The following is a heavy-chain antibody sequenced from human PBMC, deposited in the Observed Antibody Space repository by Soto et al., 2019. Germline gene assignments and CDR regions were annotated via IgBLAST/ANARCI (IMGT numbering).Heavy chain of an antibody. J-gene: IGHJ1*01. CDR2: IIPVFDTT. CDR3: ARGGSGYVWFNEF. V-gene: IGHV1-69*13. Sequence: GASVKVSCKDTGGLFSSDAVSWVRQAPGQGLEWMGGIIPVFDTTYYAQKFQGRVTITADESSNTAYMELSRLTSEDTAMYYCARGGSGYVWFNEFWGQGTLVTVSS. D-gene: IGHD3-22*01. CDR1: GGLFSSDA.